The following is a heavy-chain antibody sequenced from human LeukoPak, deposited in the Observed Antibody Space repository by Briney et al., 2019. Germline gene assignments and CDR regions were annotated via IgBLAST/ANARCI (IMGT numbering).Heavy chain of an antibody. J-gene: IGHJ4*02. V-gene: IGHV3-30*04. CDR1: GFTFSSYA. CDR2: ISYDGSNK. CDR3: ARGLPYYYDSSGYYSPDY. Sequence: GGSLRLSCAASGFTFSSYAMHWVRQAPGKGLEWVAVISYDGSNKYYADSVKGRFTISRDNSKNTLYLQMNSLRAEDTAVYYCARGLPYYYDSSGYYSPDYWGQGTLVPVSS. D-gene: IGHD3-22*01.